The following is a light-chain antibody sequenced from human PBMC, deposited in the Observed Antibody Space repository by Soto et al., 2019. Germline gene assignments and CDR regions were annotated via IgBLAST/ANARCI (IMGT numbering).Light chain of an antibody. CDR2: SNN. J-gene: IGLJ1*01. CDR1: SSTIGTNT. V-gene: IGLV1-44*01. Sequence: QSVLTQPPSASGTPGQRVTISCSGSSSTIGTNTVNWYQQLPGTAPKLLIYSNNQRPSGVPDRFSGSKSGTSASLAISGLQSEDEADYYCAAWDDSLSGYVFGAGTKLTVL. CDR3: AAWDDSLSGYV.